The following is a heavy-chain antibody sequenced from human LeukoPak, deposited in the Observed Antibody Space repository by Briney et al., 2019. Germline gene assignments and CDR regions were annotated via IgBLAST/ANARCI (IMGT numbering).Heavy chain of an antibody. CDR2: IYTSGST. J-gene: IGHJ6*03. Sequence: SSETLSLTCTVSGGSISSYYWSWIRQPAGKGLEWIGRIYTSGSTNYNPSLKSRVTMSVDTSKNQFSLKLSSVTAADTAVYYCARVLKRRPFTIFGVARSRLYYYMDVWGKGTTVTVSS. CDR1: GGSISSYY. D-gene: IGHD3-3*01. CDR3: ARVLKRRPFTIFGVARSRLYYYMDV. V-gene: IGHV4-4*07.